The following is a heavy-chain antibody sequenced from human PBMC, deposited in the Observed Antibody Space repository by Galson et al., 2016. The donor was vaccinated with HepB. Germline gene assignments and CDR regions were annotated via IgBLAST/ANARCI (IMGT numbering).Heavy chain of an antibody. CDR2: ISSDGTHQ. V-gene: IGHV3-30*03. D-gene: IGHD2-21*02. CDR1: AFNFNNYD. J-gene: IGHJ3*02. CDR3: ATGGPVVTATQVSGGGVTVHNAFDI. Sequence: SLRLSCAASAFNFNNYDIHWVRQAPGKGLEWVTIISSDGTHQDYVDSVKCRFTISRDDSTNTVSLQMNSLRLEDTAMYYCATGGPVVTATQVSGGGVTVHNAFDIWGQGTMVTVSS.